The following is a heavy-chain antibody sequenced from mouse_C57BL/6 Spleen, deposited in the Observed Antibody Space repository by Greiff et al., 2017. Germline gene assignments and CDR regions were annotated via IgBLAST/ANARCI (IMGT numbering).Heavy chain of an antibody. CDR3: ARQYYGSSFAY. CDR2: ISGGGGNT. D-gene: IGHD1-1*01. Sequence: EVQRVESGGGLVKPGGSLKLSCAASGFTFSSYTMSWVRQTPEKRLEWVATISGGGGNTYYPDSVKGRFTISRDNAKSTLYLQMSSLRSEDTALYYCARQYYGSSFAYWGQGTLVTVSA. J-gene: IGHJ3*01. V-gene: IGHV5-9*01. CDR1: GFTFSSYT.